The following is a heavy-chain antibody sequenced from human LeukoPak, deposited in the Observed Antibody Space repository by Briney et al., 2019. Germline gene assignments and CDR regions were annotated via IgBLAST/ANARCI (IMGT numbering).Heavy chain of an antibody. J-gene: IGHJ4*02. D-gene: IGHD6-19*01. CDR1: GSSISSYH. CDR2: IYTSGST. CDR3: AREPIAVAGTVDY. Sequence: PSETLSLTCTVSGSSISSYHWSWIRQPAGKGLEWIGRIYTSGSTNYNPSLKSRVTMSVDTSKNQFSLKLSSVTAADTAVYYCAREPIAVAGTVDYWGQGTLVTVSS. V-gene: IGHV4-4*07.